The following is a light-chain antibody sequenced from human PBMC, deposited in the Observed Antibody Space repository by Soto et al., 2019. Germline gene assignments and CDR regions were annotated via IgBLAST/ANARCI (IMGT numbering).Light chain of an antibody. J-gene: IGKJ2*01. CDR2: HAS. CDR3: QQCNIYWNT. V-gene: IGKV1-5*01. Sequence: DIQMTQSPSTLSASVGDGVTITCRASQSISTWLAWYQQKPGKAPKLLIYHASTLESGVPSRFSGSGSGTEFTLTISSLQPDDFATYYCQQCNIYWNTFGQGTKLEIK. CDR1: QSISTW.